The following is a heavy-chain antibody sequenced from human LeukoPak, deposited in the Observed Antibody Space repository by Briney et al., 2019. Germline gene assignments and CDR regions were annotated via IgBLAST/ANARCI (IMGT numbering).Heavy chain of an antibody. CDR1: GYTFTSYY. D-gene: IGHD3-10*01. J-gene: IGHJ4*02. CDR2: INPSGGST. Sequence: ASVKVSCKASGYTFTSYYMHWVRQAPGQGLEWMGIINPSGGSTSYAQKFQGRVTMTRDTSTSTVYMELSSLRSDDTAVYYCARSSGRGVSDYWGQGTLVTVSS. V-gene: IGHV1-46*01. CDR3: ARSSGRGVSDY.